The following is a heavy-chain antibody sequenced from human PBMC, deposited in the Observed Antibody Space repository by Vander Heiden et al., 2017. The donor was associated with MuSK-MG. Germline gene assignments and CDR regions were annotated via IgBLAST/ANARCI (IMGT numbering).Heavy chain of an antibody. V-gene: IGHV3-30*04. D-gene: IGHD3-10*01. CDR2: ISYDGSNK. CDR3: ARGDPLWFGELLEGFDY. Sequence: QVQLVESGGGVVQPGRSLRLSCAASGSTFSSYAMHWVRQAPGKGLEWVAVISYDGSNKYYADSVKGRFTISRDNSKNTLYLQMNSLRAEDTAVYYCARGDPLWFGELLEGFDYWGQGTLVTVSS. CDR1: GSTFSSYA. J-gene: IGHJ4*02.